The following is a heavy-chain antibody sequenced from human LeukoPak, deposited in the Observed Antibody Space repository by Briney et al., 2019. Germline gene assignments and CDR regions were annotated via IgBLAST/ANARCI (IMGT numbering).Heavy chain of an antibody. Sequence: GGSLRLSCAASGFTVSSNYMSWVRQAPGKGLEWVSVIYSGGSTYYADSVKGRFTISRDNSKNTLYLQMNSLRAEDTAVYYCAKGGGYSYGYVSDYWGQGTLVTVSS. D-gene: IGHD5-18*01. CDR1: GFTVSSNY. J-gene: IGHJ4*02. CDR2: IYSGGST. CDR3: AKGGGYSYGYVSDY. V-gene: IGHV3-66*01.